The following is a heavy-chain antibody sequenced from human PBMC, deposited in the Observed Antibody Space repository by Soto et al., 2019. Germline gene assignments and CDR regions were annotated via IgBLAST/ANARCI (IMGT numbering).Heavy chain of an antibody. CDR3: ARESQRYCSGGSCYPNIDI. CDR1: GGSISSGGYY. CDR2: IYYSGST. J-gene: IGHJ3*02. Sequence: QVQLQESGPGLVKPSQTLSLTCTVSGGSISSGGYYWSWIRQHPGKGLEWIGYIYYSGSTYYNPSLKSRVTISVDPSKNQFSLKLSSVTAADTAVHYCARESQRYCSGGSCYPNIDIWGQGTMVTVSS. D-gene: IGHD2-15*01. V-gene: IGHV4-31*03.